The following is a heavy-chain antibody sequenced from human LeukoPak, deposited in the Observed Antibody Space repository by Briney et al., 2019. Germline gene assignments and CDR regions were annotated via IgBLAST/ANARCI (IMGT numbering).Heavy chain of an antibody. CDR3: ARGITGTRGVDY. V-gene: IGHV4-4*07. Sequence: SETLSLTCTVSGDSFSSYFWSWTRQPAGKGPEWIGRMYTSGITNSNPSLKSRVTMSVDTSKNQFSLNLTSVTAADTAVYYCARGITGTRGVDYWGQGILVTVSS. CDR1: GDSFSSYF. D-gene: IGHD1-7*01. J-gene: IGHJ4*02. CDR2: MYTSGIT.